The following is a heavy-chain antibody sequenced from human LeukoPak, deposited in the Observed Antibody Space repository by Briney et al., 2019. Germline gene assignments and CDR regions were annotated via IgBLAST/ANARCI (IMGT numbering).Heavy chain of an antibody. Sequence: AETLSLTCTVSGGSISSYSWTWIRQPPGKGLEWIGYIYYSGTTNYNPSLESRITISIDTSKNQFSLKLSSVTAADTAVYYCARGSSGLFGYWGQGMLVTVSS. V-gene: IGHV4-59*01. D-gene: IGHD6-19*01. CDR3: ARGSSGLFGY. J-gene: IGHJ4*02. CDR1: GGSISSYS. CDR2: IYYSGTT.